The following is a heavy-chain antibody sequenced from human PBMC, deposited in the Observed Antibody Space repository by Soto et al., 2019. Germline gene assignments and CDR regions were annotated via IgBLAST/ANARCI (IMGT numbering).Heavy chain of an antibody. CDR1: GYTFTSYD. V-gene: IGHV1-8*01. CDR3: AARAAAPDNYYYYYGMDV. Sequence: ASVKVSCKASGYTFTSYDINWVRQATGQGLEWMGWMNPNSGNTGYAQKFQERVTITRDMSTSTAYMELSSLRSEDTAVYYCAARAAAPDNYYYYYGMDVWGQGTTVTVSS. CDR2: MNPNSGNT. D-gene: IGHD2-2*01. J-gene: IGHJ6*02.